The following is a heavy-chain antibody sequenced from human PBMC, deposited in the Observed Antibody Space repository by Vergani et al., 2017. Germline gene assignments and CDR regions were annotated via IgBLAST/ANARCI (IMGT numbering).Heavy chain of an antibody. Sequence: QLQLQESGPGLVKPSETLSLTCTVSGGSISSSSYYWGWIRQPPGKGLEWIGSIYYSGSTNYNPSLKIRVTISVDTSKNQFSLKLSSVTAAATAVYYCARYYGDYVFSAFDIWGQGTMVTVSS. V-gene: IGHV4-39*07. CDR1: GGSISSSSYY. CDR3: ARYYGDYVFSAFDI. J-gene: IGHJ3*02. CDR2: IYYSGST. D-gene: IGHD4-17*01.